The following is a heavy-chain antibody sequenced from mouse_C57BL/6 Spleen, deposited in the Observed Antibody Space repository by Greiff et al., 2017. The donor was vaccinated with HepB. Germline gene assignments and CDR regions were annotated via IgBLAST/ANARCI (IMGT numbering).Heavy chain of an antibody. CDR3: ARIHYGSSNWYFDV. V-gene: IGHV5-17*01. D-gene: IGHD1-1*01. J-gene: IGHJ1*03. CDR1: GFTFSDYG. CDR2: ISSGSSTI. Sequence: EVQLQESGGGLVKPGGSLKLSCAASGFTFSDYGMHWVRQAPEKGLEWVAYISSGSSTIYYADTVKGRFTISRDNAKNTLFLQMTSLRSEDTAMYYCARIHYGSSNWYFDVWGTGTTVTVSS.